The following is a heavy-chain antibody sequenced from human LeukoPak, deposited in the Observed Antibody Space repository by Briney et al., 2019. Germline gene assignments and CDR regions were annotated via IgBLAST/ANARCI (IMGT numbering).Heavy chain of an antibody. CDR1: GXTFSSYW. CDR2: IKQDGSEK. Sequence: GGSLRLSCAASGXTFSSYWMSWVRQAPGKGLEWVANIKQDGSEKYYVDSVKGRFTISRDNAKNSLYLQMNSLRAEDTAVYYCARVVKDWFDPWGQGTLVTVSS. J-gene: IGHJ5*02. CDR3: ARVVKDWFDP. V-gene: IGHV3-7*05.